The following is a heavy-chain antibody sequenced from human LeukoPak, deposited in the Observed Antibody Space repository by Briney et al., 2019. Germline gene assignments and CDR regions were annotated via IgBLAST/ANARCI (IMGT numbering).Heavy chain of an antibody. D-gene: IGHD3-3*01. CDR3: ARTYYDFWSGYYFGYYGMDV. V-gene: IGHV5-51*01. CDR1: GYSFTSYW. CDR2: IYPGDSDT. J-gene: IGHJ6*02. Sequence: EGSLKISCKGSGYSFTSYWIGWVRQMPGKGLEWMGIIYPGDSDTRYSPSFQGQVTISADKSISTAYLQWSSLKASDTAMYYCARTYYDFWSGYYFGYYGMDVWGQGTTVTVSS.